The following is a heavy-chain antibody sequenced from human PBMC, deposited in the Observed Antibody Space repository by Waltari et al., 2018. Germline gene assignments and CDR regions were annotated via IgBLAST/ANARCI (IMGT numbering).Heavy chain of an antibody. V-gene: IGHV3-11*04. Sequence: QVQLQQWGAGLLKPSETLSLTCAVYGGSFSGYYWSWIRQPPGKGLEWVSYISSSSSTIYYADSVKGRFTISRDNAKNSLYLQMNSLRAEDTAVYYCARDLPQGGFSEGFDPWGQGTLVTVSS. D-gene: IGHD3-16*01. CDR2: ISSSSSTI. CDR3: ARDLPQGGFSEGFDP. J-gene: IGHJ5*02. CDR1: GGSFSGYY.